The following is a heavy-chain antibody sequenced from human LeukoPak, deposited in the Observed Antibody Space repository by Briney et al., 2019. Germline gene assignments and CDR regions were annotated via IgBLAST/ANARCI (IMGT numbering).Heavy chain of an antibody. Sequence: GGSPRLSCAASGFTFSSYAMSWVRQAPGKGLEWVSAISGSGGSTYYADSVKGRFTISRDNSKNTLYLQMNSLRAEDTAVYYCAKSSDILTGYYDHWGQGTLVTVSS. V-gene: IGHV3-23*01. D-gene: IGHD3-9*01. CDR1: GFTFSSYA. CDR2: ISGSGGST. J-gene: IGHJ4*02. CDR3: AKSSDILTGYYDH.